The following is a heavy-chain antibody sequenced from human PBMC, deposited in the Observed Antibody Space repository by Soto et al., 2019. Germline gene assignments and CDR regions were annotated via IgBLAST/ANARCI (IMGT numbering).Heavy chain of an antibody. V-gene: IGHV3-33*08. CDR2: LWYDGSGE. D-gene: IGHD3-3*01. CDR1: GFTFSDYG. J-gene: IGHJ4*02. Sequence: GGSLRLSCAGSGFTFSDYGTHWVRQAPGKGLEWVAVLWYDGSGEYYTDSMRGRFTISRVNSKNTLYLQMNNLRDEDTGVYYCARDSVRFLEHFSKDYFDYWGQGTRVTVS. CDR3: ARDSVRFLEHFSKDYFDY.